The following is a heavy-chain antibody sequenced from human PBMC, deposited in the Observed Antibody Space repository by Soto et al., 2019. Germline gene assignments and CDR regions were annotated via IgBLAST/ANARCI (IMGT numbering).Heavy chain of an antibody. CDR1: GFTFSSHS. V-gene: IGHV3-48*01. D-gene: IGHD5-12*01. CDR3: ARDNPSGYGDC. Sequence: EVQLVESGGGLVQPGGSLRLSCAASGFTFSSHSMNWVRQAPGKGLEWVSYISSSSSTIYYADSVKGRFTISRDNAKNSLSLQMNSLRAEDTAVYYCARDNPSGYGDCWGQGNLVAVSS. J-gene: IGHJ4*02. CDR2: ISSSSSTI.